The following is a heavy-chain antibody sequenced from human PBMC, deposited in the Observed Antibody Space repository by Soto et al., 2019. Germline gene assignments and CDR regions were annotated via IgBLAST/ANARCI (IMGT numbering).Heavy chain of an antibody. CDR2: IIPIFGTA. Sequence: ASVKVSCKASGGTFSSYAISWVRQAPGQGLEWMGGIIPIFGTANYAQKFQGRVTITADESTSTAYMELSSLRSEDTAVYYCAGPGTAMGKVDYYYYGMDVWGQGTTVTVSS. CDR3: AGPGTAMGKVDYYYYGMDV. CDR1: GGTFSSYA. J-gene: IGHJ6*02. V-gene: IGHV1-69*13. D-gene: IGHD2-21*02.